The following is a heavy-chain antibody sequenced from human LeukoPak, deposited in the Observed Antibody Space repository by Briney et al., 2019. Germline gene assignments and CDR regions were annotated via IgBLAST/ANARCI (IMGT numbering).Heavy chain of an antibody. D-gene: IGHD3-10*01. V-gene: IGHV3-21*01. CDR3: ASSSRGALDY. CDR1: GFTFSSYS. Sequence: GGSLRLSCAASGFTFSSYSMNWVRQAPGKGLEWVSSISSSSTYIHYADSVKGRFTISRDNAKNSLYLQMNSLRAEDTVVYYCASSSRGALDYWGQGTLVTVSS. CDR2: ISSSSTYI. J-gene: IGHJ4*02.